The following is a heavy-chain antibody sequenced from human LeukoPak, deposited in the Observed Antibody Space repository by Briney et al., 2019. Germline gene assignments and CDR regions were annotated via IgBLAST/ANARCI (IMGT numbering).Heavy chain of an antibody. V-gene: IGHV4-4*07. J-gene: IGHJ6*02. D-gene: IGHD2-2*01. CDR3: ARDLPAAMYYYYGMEV. CDR2: IYTSGST. Sequence: PSETLSLTCTVSGGSISSYSWSWIRQPAGKGLEWIGPIYTSGSTTYNPSLKNRLTTSVDTSKNQFSLKLSSVTAADTAVYYCARDLPAAMYYYYGMEVWGQGTTVTVSS. CDR1: GGSISSYS.